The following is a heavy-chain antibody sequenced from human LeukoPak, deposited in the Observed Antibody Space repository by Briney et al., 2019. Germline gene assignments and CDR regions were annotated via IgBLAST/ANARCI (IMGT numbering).Heavy chain of an antibody. J-gene: IGHJ4*02. D-gene: IGHD6-13*01. Sequence: GGSLRLSCAASGFTFSSYEMSWVRQAPGKGLEWVSYITNSGETMYYADSVKGRFTISRDNAKNTLYLQMNSLRIEDTAVYYCAESPWYGYWGQGTLVTVSP. V-gene: IGHV3-48*03. CDR3: AESPWYGY. CDR2: ITNSGETM. CDR1: GFTFSSYE.